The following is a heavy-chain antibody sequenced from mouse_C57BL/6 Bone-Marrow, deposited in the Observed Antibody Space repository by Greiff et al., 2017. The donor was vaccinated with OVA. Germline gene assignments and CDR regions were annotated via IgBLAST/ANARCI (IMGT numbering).Heavy chain of an antibody. V-gene: IGHV1-81*01. CDR2: IYPRSGNT. Sequence: VQLQQSGAELARPGASVKLSCKASGYTFTSYGISWVKQRTGQGLEWIGEIYPRSGNTYYNEKFKGKATLTADKYSSTAYMELRSLTSEDSAVYFCAYYYGSSYEYYYAMDYWGQGTSVTVSS. CDR1: GYTFTSYG. D-gene: IGHD1-1*01. CDR3: AYYYGSSYEYYYAMDY. J-gene: IGHJ4*01.